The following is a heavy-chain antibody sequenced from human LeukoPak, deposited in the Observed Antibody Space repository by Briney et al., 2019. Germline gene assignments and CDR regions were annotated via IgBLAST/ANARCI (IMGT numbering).Heavy chain of an antibody. CDR1: GFTVSSDY. V-gene: IGHV3-53*01. D-gene: IGHD6-19*01. CDR3: ATRSL. Sequence: PGGSLRLSCAVSGFTVSSDYMYWVRQAPGKGLEWVSIIYGGDSISYADSAKGRFTMSIDNSKNTLYLQMNTLRAEDTAVYHCATRSLWGQGTLVTVSS. J-gene: IGHJ4*02. CDR2: IYGGDSI.